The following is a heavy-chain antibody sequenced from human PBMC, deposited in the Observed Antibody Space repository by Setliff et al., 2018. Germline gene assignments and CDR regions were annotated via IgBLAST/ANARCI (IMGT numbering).Heavy chain of an antibody. Sequence: SETLSLTCTVSGFSINSGTHFWGWIRQPPGKGLEWIGRIHYSGNTYYNASLKSRVIISVDTAQNQFSLSLSSVTAADTAVYYCARQPPLNWAIPFDLWGQGKRVTVSS. V-gene: IGHV4-39*01. CDR3: ARQPPLNWAIPFDL. CDR1: GFSINSGTHF. CDR2: IHYSGNT. D-gene: IGHD7-27*01. J-gene: IGHJ3*01.